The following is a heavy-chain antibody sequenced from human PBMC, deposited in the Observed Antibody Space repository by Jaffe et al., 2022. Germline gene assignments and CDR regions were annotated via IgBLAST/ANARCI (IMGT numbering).Heavy chain of an antibody. CDR2: IYHSGST. J-gene: IGHJ4*02. CDR3: ARDPYYHTSGSYSDY. D-gene: IGHD3-10*01. V-gene: IGHV4-38-2*02. CDR1: GYSISSGSY. Sequence: QVQLQESGPGLVKPSETLSLTCAVSGYSISSGSYWGWIRQPPGKGLEWIGNIYHSGSTYYNPSLKSRVSVSIDTSKNQFSLRLSSVTAADTAVYYCARDPYYHTSGSYSDYWGQGTLVTVSS.